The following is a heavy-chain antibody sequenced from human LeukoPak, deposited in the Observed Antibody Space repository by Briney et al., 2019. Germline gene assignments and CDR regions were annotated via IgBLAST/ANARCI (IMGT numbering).Heavy chain of an antibody. V-gene: IGHV3-48*01. CDR3: ARASVTPPLYYYYYMDV. D-gene: IGHD4-23*01. Sequence: GGSLRLSCAASGFTFSSYAMNWVLQAPGKGLEGGSYISSSSTTRDYADSLKVRFTISRDNSTNTLYLQMNSLRAEDTAVYYCARASVTPPLYYYYYMDVWGKGTTVTVSS. CDR2: ISSSSTTR. CDR1: GFTFSSYA. J-gene: IGHJ6*03.